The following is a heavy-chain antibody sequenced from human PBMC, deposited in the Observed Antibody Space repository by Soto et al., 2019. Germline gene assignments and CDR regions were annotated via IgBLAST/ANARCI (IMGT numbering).Heavy chain of an antibody. CDR2: IYSGGST. Sequence: GGSLRLSCAASGFTVSSNYTSWVRQAPGKGLEWVSVIYSGGSTYYADSVKGRFTISRDNSKNTLYLQMNSLRAEDTAVYYCARDGLRYFDWLLQTPAYYYYGMDVWGQGTTVTVSS. D-gene: IGHD3-9*01. J-gene: IGHJ6*02. CDR3: ARDGLRYFDWLLQTPAYYYYGMDV. V-gene: IGHV3-53*01. CDR1: GFTVSSNY.